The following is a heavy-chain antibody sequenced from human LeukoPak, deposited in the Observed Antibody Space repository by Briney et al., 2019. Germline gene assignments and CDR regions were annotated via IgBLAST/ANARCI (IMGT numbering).Heavy chain of an antibody. CDR3: ARDVDGYGHMDV. Sequence: PSQTLSLTCTVSGASISIGRYHWSWIRQPAGKGLEWIGRVFTGGGTYFNPSLKSRVTLSIDTSKNQFSLRLTSVTAADTAVYYCARDVDGYGHMDVWGKGTTVTVSS. CDR2: VFTGGGT. D-gene: IGHD5-18*01. CDR1: GASISIGRYH. V-gene: IGHV4-61*02. J-gene: IGHJ6*03.